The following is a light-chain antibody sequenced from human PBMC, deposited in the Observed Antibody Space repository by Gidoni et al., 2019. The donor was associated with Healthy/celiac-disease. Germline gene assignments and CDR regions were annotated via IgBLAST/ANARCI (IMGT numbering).Light chain of an antibody. V-gene: IGKV3-20*01. CDR3: QQYGSSPRT. Sequence: EIVLTQSPGTLSLSPGERATLSCRASQSVSSSYLAWYQQKPGQAPRLLIYGASSRATGIPDSFSGSGSGTDFTLTISRLEPEDLAVYYCQQYGSSPRTFXQXTKVEIK. CDR2: GAS. CDR1: QSVSSSY. J-gene: IGKJ1*01.